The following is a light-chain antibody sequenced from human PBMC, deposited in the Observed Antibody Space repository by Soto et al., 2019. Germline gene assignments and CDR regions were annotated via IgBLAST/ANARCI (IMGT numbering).Light chain of an antibody. Sequence: QSALTQPASVSGSPGQSITISCTGTSSDIGGHHFVSWYQQQSGKAPKLVIYEVTDRPSGVSDRFSGSKSGTSASLAITGLQAEDEADYYCQSYDSSLSGPAYVFGTGTKLTVL. CDR3: QSYDSSLSGPAYV. V-gene: IGLV2-14*01. CDR2: EVT. CDR1: SSDIGGHHF. J-gene: IGLJ1*01.